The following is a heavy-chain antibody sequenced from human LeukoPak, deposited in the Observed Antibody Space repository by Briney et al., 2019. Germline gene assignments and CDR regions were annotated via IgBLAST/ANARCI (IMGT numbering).Heavy chain of an antibody. D-gene: IGHD3-3*01. CDR1: GFTFSSYV. CDR2: ISGSGGST. CDR3: AKPTNDFWSGYPPGWFDP. V-gene: IGHV3-23*01. J-gene: IGHJ5*02. Sequence: GASLRLSCAASGFTFSSYVMSWVRQAPGKGVEWVSAISGSGGSTYHADSVEGRFTISRDNSKNTLFLQMNSLRAEDTAVYYCAKPTNDFWSGYPPGWFDPWGQGTLVTVSS.